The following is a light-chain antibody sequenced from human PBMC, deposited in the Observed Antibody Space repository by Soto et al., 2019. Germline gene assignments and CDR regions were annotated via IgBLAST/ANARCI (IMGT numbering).Light chain of an antibody. J-gene: IGKJ1*01. CDR3: QQYESYWT. CDR1: QSISSY. V-gene: IGKV1-39*01. CDR2: AAS. Sequence: DIQMTQSPSSLSASVGDRVTITCRASQSISSYLNWYQQKPGKAPKLLIYAASSLQSGVPSRFSGSGSGTEFTLTISCLQPDDFATYYYQQYESYWTFGQGTKVDIK.